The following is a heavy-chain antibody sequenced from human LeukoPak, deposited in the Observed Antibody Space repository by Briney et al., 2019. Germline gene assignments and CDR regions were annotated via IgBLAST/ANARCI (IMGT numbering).Heavy chain of an antibody. J-gene: IGHJ4*02. D-gene: IGHD5-12*01. Sequence: GASVKVSCKASGYTFTSYYMHWVRQAPGQGLEWMGIINPSGGSTSYAQKFQGRVTMTTDTSTSTVYMELGSLRSEDTAVYYCAREATTLPFDYWGQGTLVTVSS. CDR3: AREATTLPFDY. CDR2: INPSGGST. V-gene: IGHV1-46*01. CDR1: GYTFTSYY.